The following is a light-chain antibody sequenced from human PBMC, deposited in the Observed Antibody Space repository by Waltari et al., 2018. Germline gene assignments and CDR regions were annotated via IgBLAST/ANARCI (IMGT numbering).Light chain of an antibody. CDR3: QQYYSYLT. CDR1: QGISSY. CDR2: AAS. V-gene: IGKV1-8*01. Sequence: AIRITQSPSSLSASTGDRVTITCRASQGISSYLAWYQQKPVKAPNLLIYAASTLQSGVPSRFSGSGSGTDFTLTSSCLQSEDFATYYCQQYYSYLTFGQGTKLEIK. J-gene: IGKJ2*01.